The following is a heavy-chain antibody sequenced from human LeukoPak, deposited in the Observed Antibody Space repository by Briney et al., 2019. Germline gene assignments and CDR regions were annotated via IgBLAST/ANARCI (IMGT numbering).Heavy chain of an antibody. J-gene: IGHJ4*02. CDR2: IYYSGST. D-gene: IGHD3-10*01. Sequence: SETLSLTCSVSGVSISSSSYYWGWIRQPPGKGLECNGSIYYSGSTYYNPSLKSRVTISVDTSKNQFSQKHSQITAADTAVYYCARGGSGSYYLLFGYWGEGTLVTVSS. V-gene: IGHV4-39*01. CDR1: GVSISSSSYY. CDR3: ARGGSGSYYLLFGY.